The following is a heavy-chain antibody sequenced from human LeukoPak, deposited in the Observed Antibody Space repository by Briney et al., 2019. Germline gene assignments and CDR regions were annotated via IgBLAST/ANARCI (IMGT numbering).Heavy chain of an antibody. CDR1: GGSISSGSYY. D-gene: IGHD5-24*01. V-gene: IGHV4-61*02. CDR2: IYTSGST. Sequence: SETLSLTCTVSGGSISSGSYYWSWIRQPAGKGLEWIGRIYTSGSTNYNPSLKSRVTISVDTSKNQFSLKLSSVTAADTAVYYCARHLPSPELQFYFDYWGPGTLVTVSS. CDR3: ARHLPSPELQFYFDY. J-gene: IGHJ4*02.